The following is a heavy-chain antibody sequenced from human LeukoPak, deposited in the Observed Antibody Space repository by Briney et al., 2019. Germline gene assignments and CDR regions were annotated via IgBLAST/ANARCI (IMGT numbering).Heavy chain of an antibody. Sequence: SETLSLTCAVYGASFSDYYWSWIRQPPGKGLEWIGEVNHSGSTTYNLSLKSRVTISVDTSKNQFSLKVSSVTAADTAVYYCARTRVVPAAYYYYHMDVWGKGTTVTVSS. J-gene: IGHJ6*03. D-gene: IGHD2-2*01. CDR1: GASFSDYY. V-gene: IGHV4-34*01. CDR2: VNHSGST. CDR3: ARTRVVPAAYYYYHMDV.